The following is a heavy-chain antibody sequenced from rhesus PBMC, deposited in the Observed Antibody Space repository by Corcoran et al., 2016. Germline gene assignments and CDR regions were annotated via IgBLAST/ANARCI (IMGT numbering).Heavy chain of an antibody. CDR2: LYGSGGGT. Sequence: QVQLQESGPGLVKPSETLSLTCAVSGGSISDDYYWSWIRQPPGKGLEWIGYLYGSGGGTNYNPSLKNRVTISIDTSKNQFSLKLSSVTAADTAVYYCARTVTTFFYGLDSWGQGVVVTVSS. CDR3: ARTVTTFFYGLDS. J-gene: IGHJ6*01. V-gene: IGHV4-106*01. CDR1: GGSISDDYY. D-gene: IGHD4-23*01.